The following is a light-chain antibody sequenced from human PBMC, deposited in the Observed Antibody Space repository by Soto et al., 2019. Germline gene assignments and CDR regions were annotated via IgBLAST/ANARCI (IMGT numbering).Light chain of an antibody. CDR3: QQFNIYPPYT. Sequence: DIQLTQSPSFLSASVGDRVTITCRASQGISNFLAWYQQKPGKAPKLLIYAASTLQSGVPSRFSGSGSGTEFTLTVSSLQPEDFATYYCQQFNIYPPYTFGQGTKLEIK. CDR2: AAS. CDR1: QGISNF. J-gene: IGKJ2*01. V-gene: IGKV1-9*01.